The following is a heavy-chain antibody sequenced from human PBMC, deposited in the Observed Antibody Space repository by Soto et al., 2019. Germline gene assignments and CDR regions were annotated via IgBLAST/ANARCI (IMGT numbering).Heavy chain of an antibody. Sequence: SGPTLVNPTQTLTLTCTFSGFSLSTSGVGVGWIRQPPGKALEWLALIYWDDDKRYSPSLKSRLTITKDTSKNQVVLTMTNMDPLDTATYYCAHRRITISHLWFDPWGQGTLVTVSS. D-gene: IGHD3-3*01. J-gene: IGHJ5*02. CDR1: GFSLSTSGVG. CDR2: IYWDDDK. V-gene: IGHV2-5*02. CDR3: AHRRITISHLWFDP.